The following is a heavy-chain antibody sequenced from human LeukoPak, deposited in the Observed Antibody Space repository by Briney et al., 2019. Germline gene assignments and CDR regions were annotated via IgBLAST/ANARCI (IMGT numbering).Heavy chain of an antibody. D-gene: IGHD5-24*01. CDR1: GGTFSSYA. CDR3: ARDRRDGYLAD. V-gene: IGHV1-69*05. Sequence: ASVKVSCKASGGTFSSYAISWVRQAPGQGLEWMGGIIPIFGTANYAPKFQGRVTITTDESTSTAYMELSSLRSEDTAVYYCARDRRDGYLADWGQGTLVTVSS. CDR2: IIPIFGTA. J-gene: IGHJ4*02.